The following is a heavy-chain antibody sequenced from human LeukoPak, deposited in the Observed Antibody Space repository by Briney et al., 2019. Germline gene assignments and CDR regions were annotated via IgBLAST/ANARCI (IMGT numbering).Heavy chain of an antibody. J-gene: IGHJ4*02. Sequence: ASVKVSCKASGYTFIGYYMHWVRQAPGQGFEWMGWINPGGGTNYAQKFQGRVTMTRDTSISTAYMELSSLRSDDTAVYYCARSGSSDGYNSLPYWGQGTLVTVSS. CDR2: INPGGGT. D-gene: IGHD5-24*01. CDR3: ARSGSSDGYNSLPY. CDR1: GYTFIGYY. V-gene: IGHV1-2*02.